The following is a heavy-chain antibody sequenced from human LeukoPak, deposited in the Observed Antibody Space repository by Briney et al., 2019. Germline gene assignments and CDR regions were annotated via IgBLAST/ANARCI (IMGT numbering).Heavy chain of an antibody. CDR2: IDPNNGDT. D-gene: IGHD1-14*01. J-gene: IGHJ3*02. CDR1: AYTFTVYY. V-gene: IGHV1-2*02. CDR3: ARRSRNGLDAFDI. Sequence: ASVKVSFKSSAYTFTVYYLHWVRQAPGQGLEWMGWIDPNNGDTKYAQKFQGRVTMTRDRSISTAYMELSRLTSDDTAVYYCARRSRNGLDAFDIWGQGTMVTVSS.